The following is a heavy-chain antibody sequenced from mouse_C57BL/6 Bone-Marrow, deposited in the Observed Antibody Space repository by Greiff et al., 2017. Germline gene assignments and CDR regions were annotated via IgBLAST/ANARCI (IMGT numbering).Heavy chain of an antibody. V-gene: IGHV1-19*01. Sequence: EVQLQQSGPVLVKPGASVKMSCKASGYTFTDYYMNWVKQSHGKSLEWIGVINPYNGGTSYNQKFKGKATLTVDKSYSTAYMELNSLTSEDSAVYYCAREGIYYVNPYYLDYWGQGTTLTVSS. CDR1: GYTFTDYY. D-gene: IGHD2-1*01. CDR2: INPYNGGT. J-gene: IGHJ2*01. CDR3: AREGIYYVNPYYLDY.